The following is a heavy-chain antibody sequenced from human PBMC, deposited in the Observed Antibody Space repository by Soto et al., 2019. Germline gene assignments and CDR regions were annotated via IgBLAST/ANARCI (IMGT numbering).Heavy chain of an antibody. CDR2: IYYSGST. D-gene: IGHD5-12*01. Sequence: SETLSLTCTVSGGSISSYYWSWIRQPPGKGLEWIGYIYYSGSTNYNPSLKSRVTISVDTSKNQFSLKLSSVTAADTAVYYCARDRGYSGYGFDYWGQGALVTV. CDR3: ARDRGYSGYGFDY. J-gene: IGHJ4*02. CDR1: GGSISSYY. V-gene: IGHV4-59*01.